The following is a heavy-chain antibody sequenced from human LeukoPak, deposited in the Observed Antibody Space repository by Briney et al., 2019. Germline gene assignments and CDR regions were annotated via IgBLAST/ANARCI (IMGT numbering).Heavy chain of an antibody. D-gene: IGHD2-2*01. CDR3: AREYCSSSSCYSADY. J-gene: IGHJ4*02. CDR1: GYTLTSYD. Sequence: ASVKVSCKASGYTLTSYDIDWVRQTTGQGLEWMGWMNPNSGNTGYAQKFQGRVTMTRNTSISTAYMELSSLRFDDTAVYYCAREYCSSSSCYSADYWGQGTLVTVSS. CDR2: MNPNSGNT. V-gene: IGHV1-8*01.